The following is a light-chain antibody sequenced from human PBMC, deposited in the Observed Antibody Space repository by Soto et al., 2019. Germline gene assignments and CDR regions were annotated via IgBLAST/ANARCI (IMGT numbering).Light chain of an antibody. CDR2: EVS. J-gene: IGLJ1*01. CDR1: SSDVGGCNC. V-gene: IGLV2-14*01. CDR3: SSYTTTSTRV. Sequence: QSVLTQPASVSGSRGQSITISCTGTSSDVGGCNCVSWCQQHPGKVPKLIIYEVSTRPSGVSNRFSGAKSGNTASLIVSGLQAEDEADYYCSSYTTTSTRVFGTGTKLTVL.